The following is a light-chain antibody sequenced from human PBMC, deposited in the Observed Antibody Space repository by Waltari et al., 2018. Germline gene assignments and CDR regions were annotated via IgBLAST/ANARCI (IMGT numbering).Light chain of an antibody. V-gene: IGKV1-13*02. CDR3: QQFYSYPLT. Sequence: AIQLTQSPSSLSASVGDRVTITCRASQGISSALAWYQQKAGKAPKLLIYDASSLESGVPSTFSGSGSGTDFTLTISSLQPEDFATYYCQQFYSYPLTFGGGTKVEIK. CDR2: DAS. J-gene: IGKJ4*01. CDR1: QGISSA.